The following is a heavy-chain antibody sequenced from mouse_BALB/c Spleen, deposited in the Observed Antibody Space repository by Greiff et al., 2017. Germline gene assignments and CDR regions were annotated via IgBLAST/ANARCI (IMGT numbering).Heavy chain of an antibody. Sequence: VQLQQPGAELVRPGASVKLSCKASGYTFTSYWINWVKQRPGQGLEWIGNIYPSDSYTNYNQKFKDKATLTVDKSSSTAYMQLSSPTSEDSAVYYCTRSGYYGNYGGFFDYWGQGTTLTVSS. J-gene: IGHJ2*01. CDR1: GYTFTSYW. CDR2: IYPSDSYT. D-gene: IGHD2-1*01. V-gene: IGHV1-69*02. CDR3: TRSGYYGNYGGFFDY.